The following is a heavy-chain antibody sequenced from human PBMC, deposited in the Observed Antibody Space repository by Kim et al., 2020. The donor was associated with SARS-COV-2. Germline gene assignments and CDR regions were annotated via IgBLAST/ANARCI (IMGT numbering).Heavy chain of an antibody. CDR2: IYYSGST. Sequence: SETLSLTCTVSGGSISSYYWSWIRQPPGKGLEWIGYIYYSGSTNYNPSLKSRVTISVDTSKNQFSLKLSSVTAADTAVYYCARLWGTSYYYGSGSYYKFDPWGQGTLVTVSS. D-gene: IGHD3-10*01. CDR1: GGSISSYY. J-gene: IGHJ5*02. CDR3: ARLWGTSYYYGSGSYYKFDP. V-gene: IGHV4-59*08.